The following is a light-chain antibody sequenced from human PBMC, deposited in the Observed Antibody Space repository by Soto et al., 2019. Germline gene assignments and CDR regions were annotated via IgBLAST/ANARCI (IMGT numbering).Light chain of an antibody. V-gene: IGKV1-27*01. CDR1: QGLSNY. CDR3: QKYNRAPFT. Sequence: DVQMTQSPSSLSASVGDRVTITCRASQGLSNYLAWYQQKPGKVPKLLIYAASILQSGVPSRFSGSGYGTDFTFTISSLQPEDVATYYCQKYNRAPFTFGPGTKVHIK. CDR2: AAS. J-gene: IGKJ3*01.